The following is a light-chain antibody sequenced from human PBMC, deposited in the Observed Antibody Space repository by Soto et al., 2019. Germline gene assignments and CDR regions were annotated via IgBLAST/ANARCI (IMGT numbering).Light chain of an antibody. CDR2: DVS. CDR3: CSHTSSSTLGV. J-gene: IGLJ2*01. V-gene: IGLV2-14*01. CDR1: ISDVGDYNY. Sequence: QSALTQPASVSGSPGQSITISCTGTISDVGDYNYVSWYQQHPGKAPKLMIYDVSNRTSGVSNRFSGSKSGNTASLTISGVQAEDEGDYYCCSHTSSSTLGVFGGGTKLTVL.